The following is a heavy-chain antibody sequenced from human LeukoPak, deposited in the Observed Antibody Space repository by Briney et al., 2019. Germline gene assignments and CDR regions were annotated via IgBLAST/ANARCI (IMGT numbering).Heavy chain of an antibody. J-gene: IGHJ4*02. Sequence: PSETLSLTCAVYGGSFSGYYWSWIRQPPGKGLEWTGEINHSESTNYNPSLKSRVTISVDTSKNQFSLKLSSVTAADTAVYYCASGGGLLRYFDWLSTHAFDYWGQGTLVTVSS. V-gene: IGHV4-34*01. D-gene: IGHD3-9*01. CDR3: ASGGGLLRYFDWLSTHAFDY. CDR2: INHSEST. CDR1: GGSFSGYY.